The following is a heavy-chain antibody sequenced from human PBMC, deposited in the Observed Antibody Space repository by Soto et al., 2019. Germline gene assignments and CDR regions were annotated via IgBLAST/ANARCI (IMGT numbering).Heavy chain of an antibody. V-gene: IGHV6-1*01. CDR3: ARSPIVVVPAAIYYYYYYGMDV. Sequence: SQTLSLTCAISGDSVSSNSAAWNWIRQSQSKGLKWLGRTYYRSKWYNDYAVSVKSRITINPDTSKNQFSLQLNSVTPEDTAIYYCARSPIVVVPAAIYYYYYYGMDVWGQGTTVTVSS. CDR2: TYYRSKWYN. D-gene: IGHD2-2*01. J-gene: IGHJ6*02. CDR1: GDSVSSNSAA.